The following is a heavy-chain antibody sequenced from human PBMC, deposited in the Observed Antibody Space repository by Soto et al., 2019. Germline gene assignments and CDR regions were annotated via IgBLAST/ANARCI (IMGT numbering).Heavy chain of an antibody. Sequence: QITLTASGPTLVKPTQTLTLTCTISGFSFGVSGVGVGWIRQPPGRALEWLGLVFWNAAKRYSPSLERRLTLTKDTSNTQVVPTVTNLDPGNTGTYYSAREDTYDFDQWGQGTRVTVSS. D-gene: IGHD3-16*01. CDR1: GFSFGVSGVG. J-gene: IGHJ4*02. CDR2: VFWNAAK. V-gene: IGHV2-5*01. CDR3: AREDTYDFDQ.